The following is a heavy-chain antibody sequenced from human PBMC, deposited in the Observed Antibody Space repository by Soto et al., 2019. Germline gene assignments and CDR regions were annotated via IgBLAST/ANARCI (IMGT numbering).Heavy chain of an antibody. Sequence: QVQLVQSGAEVKKPGSSVKVSCTASGGTFSSYTISWVRQAPGQGLEWMGRIIPILGIANYAQKFQGRVTITADKSTSTAYMELSSLRSEDTAVYYCAREFLGRGSGYDSDFDYWGQGTLVTVSS. V-gene: IGHV1-69*08. CDR2: IIPILGIA. D-gene: IGHD5-12*01. CDR3: AREFLGRGSGYDSDFDY. CDR1: GGTFSSYT. J-gene: IGHJ4*02.